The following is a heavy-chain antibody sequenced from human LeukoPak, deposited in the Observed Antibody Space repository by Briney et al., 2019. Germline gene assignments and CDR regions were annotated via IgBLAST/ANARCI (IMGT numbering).Heavy chain of an antibody. V-gene: IGHV1-69*13. CDR1: GGTFSSYA. Sequence: SVKVSFKASGGTFSSYAISWVRQAPGQGLEWMGGIIPIFGTANYAQKFQGRVTITADESTSTAYMELSSLRSEDTAVYYCARDAIRENGGNPYNWFDPWGQGTLVTVSS. CDR2: IIPIFGTA. D-gene: IGHD4-23*01. J-gene: IGHJ5*02. CDR3: ARDAIRENGGNPYNWFDP.